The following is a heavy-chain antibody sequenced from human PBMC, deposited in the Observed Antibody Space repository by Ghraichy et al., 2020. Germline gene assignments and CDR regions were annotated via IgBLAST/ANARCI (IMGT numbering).Heavy chain of an antibody. CDR1: GGSISSYY. Sequence: SETLSLTCTVSGGSISSYYWNWIRQPAGKGLEWIGRIYTCGSTNYNPSLKSRVTMSVDTSKNQFSLKLSSVTAADTAVYYCARVSKGATAAAFDIWGQGTMVTVSS. J-gene: IGHJ3*02. CDR3: ARVSKGATAAAFDI. V-gene: IGHV4-4*07. D-gene: IGHD1-26*01. CDR2: IYTCGST.